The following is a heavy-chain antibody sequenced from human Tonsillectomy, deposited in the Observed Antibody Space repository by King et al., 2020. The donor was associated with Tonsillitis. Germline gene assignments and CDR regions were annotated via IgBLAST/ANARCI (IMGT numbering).Heavy chain of an antibody. CDR1: GFTFRSYG. Sequence: VQLVESGGGVVQPGGSLRLSCAASGFTFRSYGMHWVRQAPGKGLEWVAFIRYDGSNKYYVDHVKGRFTISRDNSKNTLYLQMNSLRAEDTAMYYCAKAKSAVAAADYGRDVGGQGTTVTVSS. CDR3: AKAKSAVAAADYGRDV. D-gene: IGHD6-13*01. V-gene: IGHV3-30*02. J-gene: IGHJ6*02. CDR2: IRYDGSNK.